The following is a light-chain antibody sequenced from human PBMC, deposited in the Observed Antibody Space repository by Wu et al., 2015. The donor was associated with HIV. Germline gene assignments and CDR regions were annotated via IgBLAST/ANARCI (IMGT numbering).Light chain of an antibody. J-gene: IGKJ2*03. Sequence: EIVLTQSPGTLSLSPGERATLSCRASQSVSSSDLGWYQQKPGQAPRLLIYGASIRAPGIAERFSGGVSGTDFTLTINKLEPEDFALYYCQLYGSSPRYSFGQGTNLEIK. CDR1: QSVSSSD. V-gene: IGKV3-20*01. CDR2: GAS. CDR3: QLYGSSPRYS.